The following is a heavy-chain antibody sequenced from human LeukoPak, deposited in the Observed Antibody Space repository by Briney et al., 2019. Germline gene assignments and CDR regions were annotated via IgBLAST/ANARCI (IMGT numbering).Heavy chain of an antibody. CDR3: ARLYCSGGSCAFDI. D-gene: IGHD2-15*01. J-gene: IGHJ3*02. CDR1: GGSISSYY. CDR2: IYYSGST. Sequence: PSETLSLTCTVSGGSISSYYWSWIRQPPGKGLEWIGYIYYSGSTNYNPSLKSRVTISVDTSKNQFSRKLSSVTAADTAVYYCARLYCSGGSCAFDIWGQGTMVTVSS. V-gene: IGHV4-59*08.